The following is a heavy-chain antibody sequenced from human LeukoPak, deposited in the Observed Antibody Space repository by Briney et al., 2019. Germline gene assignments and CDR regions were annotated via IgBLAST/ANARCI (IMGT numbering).Heavy chain of an antibody. J-gene: IGHJ4*02. CDR3: ARAYYYDSSGSGY. Sequence: ASVKVSCKASGGTFSSYAISWVRQAPGQGLEWMGWINPNSGGTNYAQKFQGRVTMTRDTSISTAYMELSRLRSDDTAVYYCARAYYYDSSGSGYWGQGTLVTVSS. CDR2: INPNSGGT. V-gene: IGHV1-2*02. D-gene: IGHD3-22*01. CDR1: GGTFSSYA.